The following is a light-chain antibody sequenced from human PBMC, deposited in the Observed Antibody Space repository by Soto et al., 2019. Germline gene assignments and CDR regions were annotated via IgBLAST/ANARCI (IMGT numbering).Light chain of an antibody. J-gene: IGKJ1*01. Sequence: DVQMTQSPSTLSASVGDRVTITCRASQSISKHLARYQLRPGKAPRLLIYYASTLDRGVPSRFSGSGSGTEFTLTIISLQPDDFATYYCQQYASFSPAFGQGTKVGI. CDR3: QQYASFSPA. CDR1: QSISKH. V-gene: IGKV1-5*01. CDR2: YAS.